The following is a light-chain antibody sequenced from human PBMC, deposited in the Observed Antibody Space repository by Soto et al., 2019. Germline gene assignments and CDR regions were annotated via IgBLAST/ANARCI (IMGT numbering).Light chain of an antibody. CDR2: AAS. V-gene: IGKV1-39*01. J-gene: IGKJ1*01. CDR1: QSISNH. Sequence: DIQMTQSPSSLSASVEDRVIITCRASQSISNHLNWYQQKPGKAPKLLIFAASSLQSGVPSRFSGSRSGPDFTLTISSLQPEDFANYYCQQSYSSSPTFGQGTKVDIK. CDR3: QQSYSSSPT.